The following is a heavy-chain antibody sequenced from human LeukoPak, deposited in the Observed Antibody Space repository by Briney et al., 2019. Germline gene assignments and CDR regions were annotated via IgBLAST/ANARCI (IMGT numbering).Heavy chain of an antibody. CDR2: IIYSGRT. D-gene: IGHD6-13*01. Sequence: AETLTLTCTASGCSISGHYRSWIRQPPGRGLEWICYIIYSGRTNYNPALKKRRTMTASDTTNQFPLQLITVTAADTAGEYCARVRSAAAPHTFGYSGQGTPVTVSS. V-gene: IGHV4-59*11. CDR3: ARVRSAAAPHTFGY. J-gene: IGHJ4*02. CDR1: GCSISGHY.